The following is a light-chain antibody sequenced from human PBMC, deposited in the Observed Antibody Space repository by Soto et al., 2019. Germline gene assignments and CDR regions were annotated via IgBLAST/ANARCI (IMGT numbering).Light chain of an antibody. CDR3: CSYASSTTYVI. Sequence: QSVLTQPASVSGSPGQSITISCTGTNSDVGRYNLVSWYQQRPGPAPQVLIYEVTKRPSGVSDRFSGSKSGNTASLTISGLQAEDEGEYFCCSYASSTTYVIFGGGTQLTVL. J-gene: IGLJ2*01. CDR2: EVT. V-gene: IGLV2-23*02. CDR1: NSDVGRYNL.